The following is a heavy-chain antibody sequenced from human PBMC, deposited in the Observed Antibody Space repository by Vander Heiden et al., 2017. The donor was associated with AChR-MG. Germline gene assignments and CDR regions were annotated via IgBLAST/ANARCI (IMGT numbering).Heavy chain of an antibody. D-gene: IGHD6-25*01. Sequence: EVQLLESGGGLVQPGGSLRLSCAASGLTFGTYAMSWVRQAPGKGLEWFSAISGSGGSTYYADSVKGRFTISRDNSKNTLSLQMNSLRAEDTAVYYCAKGSAAVRPYYFDYWGQGTLVAVSS. CDR3: AKGSAAVRPYYFDY. CDR2: ISGSGGST. J-gene: IGHJ4*02. V-gene: IGHV3-23*01. CDR1: GLTFGTYA.